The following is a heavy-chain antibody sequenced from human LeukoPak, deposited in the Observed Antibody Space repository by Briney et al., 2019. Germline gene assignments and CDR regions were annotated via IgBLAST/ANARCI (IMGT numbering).Heavy chain of an antibody. CDR3: ARDPSNSGYDYLYYFDY. V-gene: IGHV1-2*02. Sequence: ASVKVSCKASGYTVTGYNMYWVRQAPGQGLEWMEWINPDNGGTNYAQKFQGRVTMTRDMSISTAYMELSRLRSDDTAVYYCARDPSNSGYDYLYYFDYWGQGTLVAVSS. J-gene: IGHJ4*02. D-gene: IGHD5-12*01. CDR2: INPDNGGT. CDR1: GYTVTGYN.